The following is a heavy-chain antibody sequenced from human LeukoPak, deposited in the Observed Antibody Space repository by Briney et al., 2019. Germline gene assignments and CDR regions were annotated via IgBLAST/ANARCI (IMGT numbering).Heavy chain of an antibody. Sequence: PGRSLRLSCATSGFNFEDYALKWVRPAPGKGREWLGLVTIKVYGGTTELAPSVKGKFSISRDESKPIAYMQMNSLKIEETGVYNCTREGERGGSYWGGDAWGQGTLVTASS. V-gene: IGHV3-49*04. D-gene: IGHD3-16*01. CDR2: VTIKVYGGTT. CDR1: GFNFEDYA. J-gene: IGHJ5*02. CDR3: TREGERGGSYWGGDA.